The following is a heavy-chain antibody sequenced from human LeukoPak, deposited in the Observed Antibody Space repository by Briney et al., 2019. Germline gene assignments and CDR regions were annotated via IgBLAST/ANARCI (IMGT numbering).Heavy chain of an antibody. J-gene: IGHJ4*02. CDR1: GGTSSSYA. CDR3: ARDYDGDYSFDY. Sequence: ASVKVSCKASGGTSSSYAISWVRQAPGQGLEWMGRIIPILGIANYAQKFQGRVTITADKSTSTAYMELSSLRSEDTAVYYCARDYDGDYSFDYWGQGTLVTVSS. CDR2: IIPILGIA. D-gene: IGHD4-17*01. V-gene: IGHV1-69*04.